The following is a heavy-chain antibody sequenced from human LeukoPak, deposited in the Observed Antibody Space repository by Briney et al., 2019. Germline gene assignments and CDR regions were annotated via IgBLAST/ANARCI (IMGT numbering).Heavy chain of an antibody. Sequence: GALRLSCAASGFDIIGYALYWVRQPPGKGLEFVASISHDETARYTNSVKGRFTISRDTSKNTLYLQMNRLRVEDTAVYYCAKDRGSFLGEHFHHWGQGTLVTVSS. CDR1: GFDIIGYA. D-gene: IGHD1-26*01. CDR2: ISHDETAR. V-gene: IGHV3-30*04. J-gene: IGHJ1*01. CDR3: AKDRGSFLGEHFHH.